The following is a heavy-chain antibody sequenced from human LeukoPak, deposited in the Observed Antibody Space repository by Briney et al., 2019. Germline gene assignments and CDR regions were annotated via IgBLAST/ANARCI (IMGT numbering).Heavy chain of an antibody. Sequence: SQTLSLTCAISGDSVSSNSAAWNWIRQSPSRGLEWLGRTYYRSKWYNDYAVSVESRVTINPDTSKYQFSLQLNSVTSEETAVYYCARAGVDRDGYNFWFDPWGQGTLVTVSS. CDR3: ARAGVDRDGYNFWFDP. D-gene: IGHD5-24*01. V-gene: IGHV6-1*01. CDR1: GDSVSSNSAA. J-gene: IGHJ5*02. CDR2: TYYRSKWYN.